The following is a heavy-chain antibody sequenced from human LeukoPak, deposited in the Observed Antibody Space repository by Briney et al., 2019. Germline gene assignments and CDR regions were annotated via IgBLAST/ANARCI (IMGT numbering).Heavy chain of an antibody. D-gene: IGHD5-24*01. CDR2: INPNSGGT. V-gene: IGHV1-2*04. CDR3: ARDRGQGDYYYYGMDV. CDR1: GYQFISYT. J-gene: IGHJ6*02. Sequence: GASVKVSCKASGYQFISYTMSWVRQAPGQGLEWMGWINPNSGGTNYAQKFQGWVTMTRDTSISTAYMELSRLRSDDTAVYYCARDRGQGDYYYYGMDVWGQGTTVTVSS.